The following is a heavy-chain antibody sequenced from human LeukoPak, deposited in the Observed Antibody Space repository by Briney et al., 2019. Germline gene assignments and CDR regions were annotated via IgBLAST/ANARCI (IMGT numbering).Heavy chain of an antibody. CDR2: INPSDVST. CDR3: ARSLDGGSYIVDY. J-gene: IGHJ4*02. V-gene: IGHV1-46*01. D-gene: IGHD1-26*01. CDR1: GYTFTSHY. Sequence: ASVKVSCKTSGYTFTSHYMHWVRQAPGQGLEWMGIINPSDVSTTYAQKFQGRVTMTRDTSTSTLYMELSRLRSEDTAVYYCARSLDGGSYIVDYWGQGTLVTVSS.